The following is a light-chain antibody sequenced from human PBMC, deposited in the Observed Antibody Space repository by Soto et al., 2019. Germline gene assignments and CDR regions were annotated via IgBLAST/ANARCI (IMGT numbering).Light chain of an antibody. Sequence: EIPLTHPPPPPSPPPRERATLSCRASQSVSSNLAWYQQKPGQAPRLLIYGASTRATGIPARFSGSGSGTEFTLTISSLQSEDFAVYYCQQYNNWPYTFGQGTKLEIK. CDR3: QQYNNWPYT. V-gene: IGKV3-15*01. CDR2: GAS. CDR1: QSVSSN. J-gene: IGKJ2*01.